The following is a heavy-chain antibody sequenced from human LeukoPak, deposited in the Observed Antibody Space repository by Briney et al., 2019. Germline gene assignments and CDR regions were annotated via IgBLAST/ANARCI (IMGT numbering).Heavy chain of an antibody. J-gene: IGHJ4*02. CDR1: GFTFSSYE. V-gene: IGHV3-48*03. D-gene: IGHD2-15*01. Sequence: GGSLRLSRAASGFTFSSYEMNWVRQAPGKGLEWVSYISSSGSTIYYADSVKGRFTISRDNSKNTLYLQMNSLRAEDTAVYYCAKEGSYCSGGSCYVVFDYWGQGTLVTVSS. CDR2: ISSSGSTI. CDR3: AKEGSYCSGGSCYVVFDY.